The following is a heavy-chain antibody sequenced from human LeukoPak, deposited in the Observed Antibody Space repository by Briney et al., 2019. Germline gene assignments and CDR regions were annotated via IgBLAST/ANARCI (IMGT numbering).Heavy chain of an antibody. D-gene: IGHD3-22*01. CDR2: IIPIFGTA. J-gene: IGHJ4*02. CDR1: GGTFSNYA. CDR3: ARGWDYDSGGRPTAYVY. V-gene: IGHV1-69*13. Sequence: SVKVSCKASGGTFSNYAINWVRQAPGPGLEWMGGIIPIFGTANYAQKFQGRVTITADESTSTVYMELNSLKSEDTAVYYCARGWDYDSGGRPTAYVYWGQGTLATVPS.